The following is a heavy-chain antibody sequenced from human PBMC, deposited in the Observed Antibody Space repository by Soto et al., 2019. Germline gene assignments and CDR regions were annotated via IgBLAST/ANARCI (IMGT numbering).Heavy chain of an antibody. CDR2: ISYDGSNK. J-gene: IGHJ3*02. D-gene: IGHD2-21*01. CDR1: GFTFGSYA. CDR3: ARDDELIVYGAFDI. V-gene: IGHV3-30-3*01. Sequence: QVQLVESGGGVVQPGRSLRLSCAASGFTFGSYAMHWVRQAPGKGLEWVAVISYDGSNKYYADSVKGRFTISRDNSKNTLYLQMNSLRAEDTAVYYCARDDELIVYGAFDIWGQGTMVTVSS.